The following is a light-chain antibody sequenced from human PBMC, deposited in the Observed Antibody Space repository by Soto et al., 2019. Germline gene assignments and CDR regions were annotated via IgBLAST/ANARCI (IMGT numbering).Light chain of an antibody. CDR3: QTWGAGFSVV. J-gene: IGLJ2*01. Sequence: QPVLTQSPSASASLGASVKLTCTLSSGHSSYAIAWHQQQPEKGPRYLMKVNTDGSHNKGDGIPDPFSGSSSGAERYLTISGLQSEDEADYYCQTWGAGFSVVFGGGTQLTVL. V-gene: IGLV4-69*01. CDR2: VNTDGSH. CDR1: SGHSSYA.